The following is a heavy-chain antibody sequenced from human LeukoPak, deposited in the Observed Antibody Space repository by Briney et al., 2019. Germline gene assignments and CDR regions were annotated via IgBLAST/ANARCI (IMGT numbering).Heavy chain of an antibody. V-gene: IGHV3-7*01. J-gene: IGHJ3*01. CDR2: IKKDGSEE. D-gene: IGHD1-14*01. CDR3: ARSNPNRNALDL. Sequence: PGGSLRLSCAASGFTLNSYLMSWVRHAPGRGLEWVANIKKDGSEESYLDSVKGRFTVSRDNAKNSLLLQMNSLRGEDTAVYYCARSNPNRNALDLWGQGTMVTISS. CDR1: GFTLNSYL.